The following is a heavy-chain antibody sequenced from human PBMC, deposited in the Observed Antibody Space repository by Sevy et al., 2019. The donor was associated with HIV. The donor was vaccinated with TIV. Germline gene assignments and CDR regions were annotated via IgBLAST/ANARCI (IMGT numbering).Heavy chain of an antibody. V-gene: IGHV3-33*01. CDR2: IWNDGSNK. CDR3: ARDAGHLFRENGYMVRGAPRWFDP. Sequence: GGSLRLSCAASGFTFSSYGMHWVRQAPGKGLEWVAVIWNDGSNKYYADSVKGRFTISRDNSRNTLYLQMNSLRAEDTVENYCARDAGHLFRENGYMVRGAPRWFDPWGQGTLVTVSS. J-gene: IGHJ5*02. CDR1: GFTFSSYG. D-gene: IGHD3-10*01.